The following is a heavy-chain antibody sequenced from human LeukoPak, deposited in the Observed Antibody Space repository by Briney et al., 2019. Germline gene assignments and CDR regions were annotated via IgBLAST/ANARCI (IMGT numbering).Heavy chain of an antibody. Sequence: GGSLRLSCAASGFTFRTYTMKWVRQGPGKGLEWVSSISSDNNILYADSVKGRFTISRDNAKNSLSLQMQSLRAEDTAMYYCTRWYGDPNGFDYWGRGTMVTVSS. J-gene: IGHJ3*01. CDR1: GFTFRTYT. CDR2: ISSDNNI. V-gene: IGHV3-21*04. CDR3: TRWYGDPNGFDY. D-gene: IGHD3-10*01.